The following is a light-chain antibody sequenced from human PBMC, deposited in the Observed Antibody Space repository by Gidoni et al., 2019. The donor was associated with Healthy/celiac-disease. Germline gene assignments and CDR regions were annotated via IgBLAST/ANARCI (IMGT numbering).Light chain of an antibody. CDR3: QQYGSSPGT. Sequence: ELVLTQSPATLSLSPGERATLCCRTSQSVSSSYLAWYQQKPGQAPRLLIYGASSGSGTDFTLTISRLEPEDFAVYYCQQYGSSPGTFGQGTKVEIK. CDR1: QSVSSSY. CDR2: GAS. J-gene: IGKJ1*01. V-gene: IGKV3-20*01.